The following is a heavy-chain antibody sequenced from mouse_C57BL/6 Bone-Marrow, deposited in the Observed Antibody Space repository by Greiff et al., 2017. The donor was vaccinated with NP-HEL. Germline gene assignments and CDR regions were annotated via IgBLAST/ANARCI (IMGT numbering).Heavy chain of an antibody. CDR1: GFTFSSYA. V-gene: IGHV5-4*01. CDR2: ISDGGSYT. D-gene: IGHD2-2*01. Sequence: EVQRVESGGGLVKPGGSLKLSCAASGFTFSSYAMSWVRQTPEKRLEWVATISDGGSYTYYPDNVKGRFTISRDNAKNNLYLQMSHLKSEDTAMYYCAREDYGYDWFAYWGQGTLVTVSA. CDR3: AREDYGYDWFAY. J-gene: IGHJ3*01.